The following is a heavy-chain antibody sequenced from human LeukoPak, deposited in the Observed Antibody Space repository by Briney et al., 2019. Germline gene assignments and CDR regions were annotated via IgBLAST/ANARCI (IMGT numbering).Heavy chain of an antibody. J-gene: IGHJ6*03. CDR2: INHSGST. CDR3: ARGGDGYNRFYYYYYMDV. D-gene: IGHD5-24*01. V-gene: IGHV4-34*01. Sequence: SETLSLTCAVYGGSFSGYYWSWIRQPPGKGLEWIGEINHSGSTNYNPSLKSRVTISVDTSKNQFSLKLSSVTAADTAVYYCARGGDGYNRFYYYYYMDVWGKGTTVTISS. CDR1: GGSFSGYY.